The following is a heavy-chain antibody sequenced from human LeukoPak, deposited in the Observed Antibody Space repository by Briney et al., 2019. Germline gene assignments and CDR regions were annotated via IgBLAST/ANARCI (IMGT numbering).Heavy chain of an antibody. CDR1: GYTFTGYY. CDR2: INPNSGGT. Sequence: ASVKVSCKASGYTFTGYYMHWVRQAPGQGLEWMGRINPNSGGTNYAQKFQGSVTMTRDTSISTAYMELSRLRSDDTAVYYCARDRYRVSSGYDFVAFYWGQGTLVTVSS. J-gene: IGHJ4*02. CDR3: ARDRYRVSSGYDFVAFY. D-gene: IGHD5-12*01. V-gene: IGHV1-2*06.